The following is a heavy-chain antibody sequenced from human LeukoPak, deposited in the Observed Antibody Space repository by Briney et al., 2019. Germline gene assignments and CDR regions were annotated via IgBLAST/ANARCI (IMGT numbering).Heavy chain of an antibody. CDR2: IYTSGST. CDR3: ARGPYSYDSSGAFDI. Sequence: SETLSLTCTVSGGSISSYYWSWIRQPAGKGLEWIGRIYTSGSTNYDPSLKSRVTISVDTSKNQFSLKLSSVTAADTAVYFCARGPYSYDSSGAFDIWGQGTMVTVSS. V-gene: IGHV4-4*07. J-gene: IGHJ3*02. CDR1: GGSISSYY. D-gene: IGHD3-22*01.